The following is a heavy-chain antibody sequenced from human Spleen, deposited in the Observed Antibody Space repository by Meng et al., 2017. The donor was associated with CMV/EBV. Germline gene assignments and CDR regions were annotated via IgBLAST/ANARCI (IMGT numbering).Heavy chain of an antibody. CDR3: ARDPEFSSFDY. Sequence: GGSLRLSCAASGFTFSDYYMNWVRQAPGKGLEWVSSISSSSTIYYADSVKGRFTISRDNAKNTLYLQMNTLRAEDTAVYYCARDPEFSSFDYWGQGTLVTVSS. V-gene: IGHV3-69-1*01. J-gene: IGHJ4*02. CDR1: GFTFSDYY. CDR2: ISSSSTI. D-gene: IGHD6-6*01.